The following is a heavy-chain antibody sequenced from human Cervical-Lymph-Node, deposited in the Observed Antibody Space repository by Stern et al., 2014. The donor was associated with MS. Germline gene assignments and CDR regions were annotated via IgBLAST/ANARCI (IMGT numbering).Heavy chain of an antibody. Sequence: VQLVQSGAEVKKPGASVKVSCKVSGYTLSEISMHWVRQAPGNGLEWMGGFDAEHGETRYAQKLPGRVTMGEDRSTDTAHIELSSLRSEDTAVYYCATPRGRVTYYYGMDVWGQGTTVTVSS. V-gene: IGHV1-24*01. CDR1: GYTLSEIS. D-gene: IGHD2-21*02. CDR2: FDAEHGET. J-gene: IGHJ6*02. CDR3: ATPRGRVTYYYGMDV.